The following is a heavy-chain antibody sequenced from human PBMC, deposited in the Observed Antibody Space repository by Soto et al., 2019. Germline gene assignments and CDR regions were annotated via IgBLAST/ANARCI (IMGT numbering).Heavy chain of an antibody. D-gene: IGHD6-13*01. CDR1: GFTLRTYA. V-gene: IGHV3-30-3*01. J-gene: IGHJ4*02. CDR3: ARYRGIAARPPDL. CDR2: VGYDGSST. Sequence: GGSLRLSCTASGFTLRTYAFHWVRQIPGKGLEWVSVVGYDGSSTNYAGSVTGRFTISRDNSENTVYLEMNSLRPEDTAIYYCARYRGIAARPPDLWGQGTLVTVSS.